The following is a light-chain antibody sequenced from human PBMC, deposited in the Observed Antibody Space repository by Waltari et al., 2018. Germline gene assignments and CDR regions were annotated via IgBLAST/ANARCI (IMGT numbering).Light chain of an antibody. CDR3: SSYTPSATLL. CDR2: EVS. Sequence: QSALTPPPSVSGSPGQSVTISCSGSRSDVVTYNRVSWYQPPPGTAPKLIIFEVSSRPSGVPDRFSGSKSGSTASLTISGLQTEDEGDYYCSSYTPSATLLFGGGTKLTVL. J-gene: IGLJ2*01. CDR1: RSDVVTYNR. V-gene: IGLV2-18*02.